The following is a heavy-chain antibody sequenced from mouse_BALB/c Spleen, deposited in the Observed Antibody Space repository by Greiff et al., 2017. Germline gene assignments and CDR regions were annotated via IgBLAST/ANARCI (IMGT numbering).Heavy chain of an antibody. CDR1: GYSITSGYY. D-gene: IGHD1-1*01. V-gene: IGHV3-6*02. J-gene: IGHJ1*01. CDR3: ARDYGSSYWYFDG. CDR2: ISYDGSN. Sequence: EVQRVESGPGLVKPSQSLSLTCSVTGYSITSGYYWNWIRQFPGNKLEWMGYISYDGSNNYNPSLKNRISITRDTSKNQFFLKLNSVTTEDTATYYCARDYGSSYWYFDGWGAGTTVTVSS.